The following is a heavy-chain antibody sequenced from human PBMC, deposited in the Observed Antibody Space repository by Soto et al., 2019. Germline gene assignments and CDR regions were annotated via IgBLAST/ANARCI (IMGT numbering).Heavy chain of an antibody. CDR3: ARAAKKKTYYYDSSGLGHLDY. D-gene: IGHD3-22*01. CDR1: GYSVSSNSAA. V-gene: IGHV6-1*01. Sequence: SQTLSLTCAISGYSVSSNSAAWNVIRQSPSRGLEWLGRTYYRSKWYNDYAVSVKSRITINPDTSKNQFSLQLNSVTPEDTAVYYCARAAKKKTYYYDSSGLGHLDYWGQGTLVTVSS. J-gene: IGHJ4*02. CDR2: TYYRSKWYN.